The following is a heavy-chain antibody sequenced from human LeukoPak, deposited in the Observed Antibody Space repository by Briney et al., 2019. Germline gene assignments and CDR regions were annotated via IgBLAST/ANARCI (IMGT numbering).Heavy chain of an antibody. D-gene: IGHD3-22*01. CDR2: IYSGGGT. J-gene: IGHJ5*02. CDR1: GFTVSSNY. Sequence: PGGSLRLSCAASGFTVSSNYMSWVRQAPGKGLEWVSVIYSGGGTYYADSVKGRFTISRDSSKNTLYLQMNSLRAEDTAVYYCARATYYYDSSGYTNWFDPWGQGTLVTVSS. V-gene: IGHV3-53*01. CDR3: ARATYYYDSSGYTNWFDP.